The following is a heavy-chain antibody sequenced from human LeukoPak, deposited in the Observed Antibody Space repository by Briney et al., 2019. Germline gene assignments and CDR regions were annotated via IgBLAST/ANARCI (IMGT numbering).Heavy chain of an antibody. J-gene: IGHJ2*01. CDR2: IYCSGST. V-gene: IGHV4-31*03. CDR3: AREGTLGSSGYYSAAYFDL. Sequence: PSETLSLTCSVSGGSISSGGYYWSWIRQHPGKGLEWIGYIYCSGSTYYNPSLKSRVTISVNTSKNQFSLKLSSVTAADTAVYYCAREGTLGSSGYYSAAYFDLWGRGTLVTVSP. D-gene: IGHD3-22*01. CDR1: GGSISSGGYY.